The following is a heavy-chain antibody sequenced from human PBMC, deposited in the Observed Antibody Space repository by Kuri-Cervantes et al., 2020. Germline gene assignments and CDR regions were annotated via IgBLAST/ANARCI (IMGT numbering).Heavy chain of an antibody. Sequence: GGSLRLSCAASGFTFSSYAMSWVRQAPGKGLEWVSVIGGSGGPTYNADSVEGRFTISRDDSKNILYLQMNSLRAEDTAVYYCAKAGCTFTSCYLNVWGQGTLVTVSS. J-gene: IGHJ4*02. V-gene: IGHV3-23*01. CDR3: AKAGCTFTSCYLNV. CDR2: IGGSGGPT. D-gene: IGHD2-2*01. CDR1: GFTFSSYA.